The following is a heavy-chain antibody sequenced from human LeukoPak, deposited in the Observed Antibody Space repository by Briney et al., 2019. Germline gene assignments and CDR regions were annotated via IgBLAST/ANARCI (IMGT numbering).Heavy chain of an antibody. V-gene: IGHV3-11*01. CDR1: GFTFSDYY. Sequence: GGPLRLSCAASGFTFSDYYMSWIRQAPGKGLEWVSYISSSGSTIYYADSVKGRFTISRDNAKNSLYLQMNSLRAEDTAVYYCARVPDEEPARYCSGGSCHTNYYYYYMDVWGKGTTVTVSS. J-gene: IGHJ6*03. CDR2: ISSSGSTI. CDR3: ARVPDEEPARYCSGGSCHTNYYYYYMDV. D-gene: IGHD2-15*01.